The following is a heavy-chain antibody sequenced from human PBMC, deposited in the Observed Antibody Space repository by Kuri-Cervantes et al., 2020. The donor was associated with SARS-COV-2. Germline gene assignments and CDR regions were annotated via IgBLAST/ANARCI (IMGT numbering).Heavy chain of an antibody. J-gene: IGHJ6*03. CDR3: ARNPHSLTSYYYYYMDV. CDR1: GGTFSSYD. V-gene: IGHV1-69*13. CDR2: IIAIIGKA. D-gene: IGHD4/OR15-4a*01. Sequence: SVKVSCKASGGTFSSYDISWVRQAPGQGLEWMGGIIAIIGKANYAQKFQGRVTMTADASTSTAYMELSSLRSEDTAVYYCARNPHSLTSYYYYYMDVWGKGTTVTVSS.